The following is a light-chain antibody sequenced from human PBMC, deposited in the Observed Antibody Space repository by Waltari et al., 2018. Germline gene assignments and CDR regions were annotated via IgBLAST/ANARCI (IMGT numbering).Light chain of an antibody. CDR1: HGMSANS. V-gene: IGKV3-20*01. CDR3: QQYGISPFT. J-gene: IGKJ3*01. Sequence: EIVLTQSPGTLSLSPGERANLSCRASHGMSANSLDWSQQNPGQPPRLLIFGASNWAAGIPDRFTGSGSGTDFTLTISRLEPEDFAVYCCQQYGISPFTFGAGTRVEIK. CDR2: GAS.